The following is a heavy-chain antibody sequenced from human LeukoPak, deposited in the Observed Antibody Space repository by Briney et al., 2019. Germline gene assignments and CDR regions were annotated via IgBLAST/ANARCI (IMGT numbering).Heavy chain of an antibody. Sequence: GGSLRLSCTASGFTFSDFWMHWVRQAPGKGLVWVSRVNSDGSSTNYADSVKGRFTISRDNARNTLYLQMNSLRADDTAVYYCVSLTSYNNGWHYYGMDVWGQGTTVTVSS. D-gene: IGHD6-19*01. J-gene: IGHJ6*02. CDR2: VNSDGSST. CDR3: VSLTSYNNGWHYYGMDV. V-gene: IGHV3-74*01. CDR1: GFTFSDFW.